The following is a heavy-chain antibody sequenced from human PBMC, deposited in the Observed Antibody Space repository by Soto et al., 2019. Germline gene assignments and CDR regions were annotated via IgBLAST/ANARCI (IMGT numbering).Heavy chain of an antibody. J-gene: IGHJ4*02. CDR1: GFTFSSYD. D-gene: IGHD3-9*01. V-gene: IGHV3-13*01. CDR3: VRVFDTYYFDS. CDR2: IGTAGDT. Sequence: GGSLRLSCAASGFTFSSYDMHWVRQATGKGLEWVSAIGTAGDTYYPGSVKGRFTISRENAKNSLYLQMNSLRAGDTAVYYCVRVFDTYYFDSWGQGTLVTVSS.